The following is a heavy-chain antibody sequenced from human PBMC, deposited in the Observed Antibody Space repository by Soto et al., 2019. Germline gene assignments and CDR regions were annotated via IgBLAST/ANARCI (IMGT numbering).Heavy chain of an antibody. CDR1: GYTFTSYG. D-gene: IGHD3-10*01. Sequence: QVQLVQSGAEVKKPGASVKVSCKASGYTFTSYGISWVRQAPGQGLEWMGWISAYNGNTNYAQKHQGRVTMTTDTSTSTAYMELRSLRSDDTAVYYCARAGGEGVVRGALPFYNWFDPWGQGTLVTVSS. J-gene: IGHJ5*02. CDR3: ARAGGEGVVRGALPFYNWFDP. CDR2: ISAYNGNT. V-gene: IGHV1-18*01.